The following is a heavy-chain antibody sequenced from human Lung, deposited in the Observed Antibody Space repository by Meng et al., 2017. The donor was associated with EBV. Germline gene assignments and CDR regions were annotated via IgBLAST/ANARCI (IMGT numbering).Heavy chain of an antibody. V-gene: IGHV4-59*08. J-gene: IGHJ4*02. Sequence: QVPLQGSGPGLVKPSKTRSPTCTVSGGSISSYYWGWVRRPPGKGLEWIGHIYYSGGTNYNPSLKSRVTISVNTSKNQFSLKLSSVTAADTAVYYCARQSGYFDYWGQGTLVTVSS. D-gene: IGHD3-10*01. CDR2: IYYSGGT. CDR1: GGSISSYY. CDR3: ARQSGYFDY.